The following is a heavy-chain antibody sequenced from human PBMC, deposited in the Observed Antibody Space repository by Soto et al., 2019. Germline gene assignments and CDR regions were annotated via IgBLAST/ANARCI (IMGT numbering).Heavy chain of an antibody. D-gene: IGHD6-25*01. CDR3: AREKRANGYFDY. CDR2: IKQDGSEK. Sequence: EVQLVESGGGLVPPGGPLRLYCAGAGFTFSSYWMSWVRQAPGKGLEWVANIKQDGSEKYYVDSVNGRFTISRDNAKNSLYLQMHSLRVEDTAVYYCAREKRANGYFDYWGQGTLVAVSP. J-gene: IGHJ4*02. CDR1: GFTFSSYW. V-gene: IGHV3-7*01.